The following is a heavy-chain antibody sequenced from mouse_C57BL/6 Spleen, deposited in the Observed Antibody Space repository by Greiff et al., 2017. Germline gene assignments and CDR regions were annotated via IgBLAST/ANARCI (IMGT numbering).Heavy chain of an antibody. J-gene: IGHJ1*03. CDR3: ASTHLGSSYWYFDV. CDR2: IYPGSGST. V-gene: IGHV1-55*01. CDR1: GYTFTSYW. D-gene: IGHD1-1*01. Sequence: VQLQQPGAELVKPGASVKMSCKASGYTFTSYWITWVKQRPGQGLEWIGDIYPGSGSTNYNEKFKSKATLTVDTSSSTAYMQLSSLTSEDSAVYYCASTHLGSSYWYFDVWGTGTTVTVSS.